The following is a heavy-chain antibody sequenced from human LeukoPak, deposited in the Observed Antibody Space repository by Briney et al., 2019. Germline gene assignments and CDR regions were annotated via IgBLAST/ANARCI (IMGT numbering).Heavy chain of an antibody. J-gene: IGHJ3*02. CDR2: ISSSGSTI. D-gene: IGHD3-16*02. CDR3: ARVSAGVIGMKDVFDI. Sequence: GGSLRLSCAASGFTFSDYYMSWIRPAPGKGLEWVSYISSSGSTIYYADSVKGRFTISRDNAKNSLYLQMNSLRAEDTAVYYCARVSAGVIGMKDVFDIWGQGTMVTVSS. V-gene: IGHV3-11*01. CDR1: GFTFSDYY.